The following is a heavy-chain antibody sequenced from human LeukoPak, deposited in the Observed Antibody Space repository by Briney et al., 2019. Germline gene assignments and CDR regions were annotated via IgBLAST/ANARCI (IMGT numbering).Heavy chain of an antibody. D-gene: IGHD6-19*01. J-gene: IGHJ4*02. V-gene: IGHV4-39*07. CDR3: ASSIKSRYSSGWYARPQGARPQHVGFGY. CDR1: GGSISSSSYY. Sequence: SETLSLTCTVSGGSISSSSYYWGWIRQPPGKGLEWIGEINHSGSTNYNPSLKSRVTISVDTSKNQFSLKLSSVTAADTAVYYCASSIKSRYSSGWYARPQGARPQHVGFGYWGQGTLVTVSS. CDR2: INHSGST.